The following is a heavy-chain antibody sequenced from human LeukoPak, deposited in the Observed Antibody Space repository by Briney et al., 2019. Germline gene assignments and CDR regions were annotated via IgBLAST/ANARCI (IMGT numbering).Heavy chain of an antibody. D-gene: IGHD2-2*02. CDR3: ALGIVVVPAAIKGGNWFDP. Sequence: ALVKVSCKASGYTFTGYYMHWVRQAPGQGLEWMGWINPNSGGTNYAQKFQGRVTMTRDTSISTAYMELSRLRSDDTAVYYCALGIVVVPAAIKGGNWFDPWGQGTLVTVSS. J-gene: IGHJ5*02. V-gene: IGHV1-2*02. CDR2: INPNSGGT. CDR1: GYTFTGYY.